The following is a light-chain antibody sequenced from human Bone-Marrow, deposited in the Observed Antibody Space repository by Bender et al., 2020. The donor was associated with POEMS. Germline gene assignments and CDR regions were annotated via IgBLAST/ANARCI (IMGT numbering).Light chain of an antibody. J-gene: IGLJ2*01. V-gene: IGLV2-23*02. CDR1: TSNSGTYTL. Sequence: TQPASMSGSPGQSITISCTLTTSNSGTYTLVSWYQQYPDEAPKVIIYAVNRRPSGISSRFSGSMSGRTASLTISELRAEDEAHYYCCSYVGDVIFGGGTKLTVL. CDR2: AVN. CDR3: CSYVGDVI.